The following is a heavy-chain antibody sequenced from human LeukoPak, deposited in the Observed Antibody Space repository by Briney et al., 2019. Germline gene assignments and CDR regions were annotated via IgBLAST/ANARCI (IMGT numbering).Heavy chain of an antibody. D-gene: IGHD6-13*01. CDR1: GFTFSSYG. V-gene: IGHV3-23*01. CDR3: ARDLMGIAYRGAFYY. CDR2: ISGSGGST. J-gene: IGHJ4*02. Sequence: GGSLRLSCAASGFTFSSYGMSWVRQAPGKGLEWVSAISGSGGSTYYADSVKGRFTISRDNSKNTLYLQMNSLRAEDTAVYYCARDLMGIAYRGAFYYWGQGTLVTVSS.